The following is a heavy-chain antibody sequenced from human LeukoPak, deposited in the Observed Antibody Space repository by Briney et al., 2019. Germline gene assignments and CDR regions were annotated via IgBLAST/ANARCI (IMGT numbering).Heavy chain of an antibody. CDR2: IIPIFGTA. J-gene: IGHJ4*02. Sequence: SVKVSCKASGGTFSSYAISWVRQAPGQGLEWMGGIIPIFGTANYAQKFQGRVTITTDESTSTAYMELSSLRSEDTAVSYCARDGGDVVVPAAFWGQGTLVTVSS. CDR1: GGTFSSYA. CDR3: ARDGGDVVVPAAF. D-gene: IGHD2-2*01. V-gene: IGHV1-69*05.